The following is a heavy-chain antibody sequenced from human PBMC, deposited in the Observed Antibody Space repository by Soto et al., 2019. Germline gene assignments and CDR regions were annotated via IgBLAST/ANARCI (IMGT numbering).Heavy chain of an antibody. D-gene: IGHD3-10*01. J-gene: IGHJ4*02. CDR1: GFTFSSYA. V-gene: IGHV3-23*01. CDR3: AKYQVTYGSAVFHFDY. Sequence: GGSLRLSCAASGFTFSSYAMSWFSQAPGKGLEWVSAISGSGGSTYYADSVKGRFTISRDNSKNTLYLQMNSLRAEDTAVYYCAKYQVTYGSAVFHFDYWGQGTLVTISS. CDR2: ISGSGGST.